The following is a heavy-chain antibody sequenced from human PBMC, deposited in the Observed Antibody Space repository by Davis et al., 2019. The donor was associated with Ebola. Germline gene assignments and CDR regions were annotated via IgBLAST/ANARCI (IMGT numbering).Heavy chain of an antibody. CDR1: GGTFSSYG. Sequence: ASVKVSCKASGGTFSSYGISWVRQAPGQGLEWMGWISAYNGNTNYAQKLQGRVTMTTDTFRSTAYMELRSLRSDDTAVYYCAREAGATTRIYDSWGQGTLVTVSS. V-gene: IGHV1-18*01. CDR2: ISAYNGNT. D-gene: IGHD1-26*01. CDR3: AREAGATTRIYDS. J-gene: IGHJ5*01.